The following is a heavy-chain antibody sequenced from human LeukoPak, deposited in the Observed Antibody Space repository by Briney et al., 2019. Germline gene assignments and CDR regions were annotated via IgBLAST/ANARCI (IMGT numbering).Heavy chain of an antibody. V-gene: IGHV3-23*01. J-gene: IGHJ4*02. CDR2: IRDSGSST. D-gene: IGHD3-10*01. CDR1: GFTFSSYA. CDR3: ARSEGNFDY. Sequence: GGSLRLSCAASGFTFSSYAMSWVRQAPGKGLEWVSAIRDSGSSTHYADSVKGRFTTSRDNSKNTLFLQMNILRAEDTAVYYCARSEGNFDYWGQGTLVTVSS.